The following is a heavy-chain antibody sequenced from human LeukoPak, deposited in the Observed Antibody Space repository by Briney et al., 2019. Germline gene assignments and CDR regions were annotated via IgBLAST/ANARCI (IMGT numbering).Heavy chain of an antibody. Sequence: ASVKVSCKASGYTFTRHYMNWVRQAPGQGFEWLGKINPSSGGTGYAQKFQGRVTMTRDTSTSTVYMELTSLRSEDTAVYYCARDGLYCTNGVCSSDIWGQGTLVTVSS. CDR3: ARDGLYCTNGVCSSDI. J-gene: IGHJ3*02. CDR2: INPSSGGT. V-gene: IGHV1-46*01. D-gene: IGHD2-8*01. CDR1: GYTFTRHY.